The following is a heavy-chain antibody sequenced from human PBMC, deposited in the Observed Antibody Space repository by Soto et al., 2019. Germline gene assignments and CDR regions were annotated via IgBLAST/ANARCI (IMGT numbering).Heavy chain of an antibody. CDR2: ISYDGSNK. CDR1: GFTFSSYG. J-gene: IGHJ4*02. Sequence: QVQLVESGGGVVQPGRSLRLSCAASGFTFSSYGMHWVRQAPGKGLEWVAVISYDGSNKYYADSVKGRFTISRDNSKNTLSLQMISLRAEDTAVYYCAIRVGDGYNSLDYWGQGTLVTVSS. D-gene: IGHD5-12*01. V-gene: IGHV3-30*03. CDR3: AIRVGDGYNSLDY.